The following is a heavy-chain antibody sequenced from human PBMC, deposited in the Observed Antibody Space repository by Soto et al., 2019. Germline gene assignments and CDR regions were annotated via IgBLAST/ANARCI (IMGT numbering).Heavy chain of an antibody. CDR2: IIPIFGTA. Sequence: ASVKVSCKASGGTFSSYAISWGRQAPGQGLEWMGGIIPIFGTANYAQKFQVSVTITTDKPKITAYIEVSSLRSEDTAVYYCARVVIAAAGTPALDYWGQGTLVTVSS. V-gene: IGHV1-69*05. CDR3: ARVVIAAAGTPALDY. J-gene: IGHJ4*02. D-gene: IGHD6-13*01. CDR1: GGTFSSYA.